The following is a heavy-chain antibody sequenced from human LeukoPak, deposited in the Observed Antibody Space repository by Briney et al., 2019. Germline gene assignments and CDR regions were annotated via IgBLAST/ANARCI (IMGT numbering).Heavy chain of an antibody. V-gene: IGHV1-46*01. CDR1: GYTFTSYY. J-gene: IGHJ3*02. D-gene: IGHD3-22*01. Sequence: ASVTVSFKASGYTFTSYYMHWVRQAPGQGLEWMGIINPSGGSTSYAQKFQGRVTMTRDMSTSTVYMELSSLRSEDTAVYYCAREYYDSSGYYYAPDAFDIWGQGTMVTVSS. CDR3: AREYYDSSGYYYAPDAFDI. CDR2: INPSGGST.